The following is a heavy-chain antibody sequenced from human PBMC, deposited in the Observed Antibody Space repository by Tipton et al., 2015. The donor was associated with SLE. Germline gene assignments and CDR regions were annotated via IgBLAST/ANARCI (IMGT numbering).Heavy chain of an antibody. V-gene: IGHV3-15*01. CDR3: TTGRRWELRAGYFQH. D-gene: IGHD1-26*01. J-gene: IGHJ1*01. Sequence: QLVQSGGGLVKRGGSLRLSCGASGFTFSNAWMSWVRQAPGKGLEWVGRIKTKSDGGTTDYAAPVKGRFTISRDDSKNTLYLQMNSLKTEDTAVYYCTTGRRWELRAGYFQHWGQGTLVTVSS. CDR2: IKTKSDGGTT. CDR1: GFTFSNAW.